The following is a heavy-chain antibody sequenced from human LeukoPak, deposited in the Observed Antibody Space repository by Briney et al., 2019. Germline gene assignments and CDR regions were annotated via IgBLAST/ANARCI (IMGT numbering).Heavy chain of an antibody. D-gene: IGHD6-13*01. V-gene: IGHV3-48*04. CDR2: ISSSSSTI. CDR1: GFTFSSYS. CDR3: AKGSYSSSWGGFDP. J-gene: IGHJ5*02. Sequence: GGSLRLSCAASGFTFSSYSMNWVRQAPGKGLEWVSYISSSSSTIYYADSVKGRFTISRDNAKNSLYLQMNSLRAEDMALYYCAKGSYSSSWGGFDPWGQGTLVTVSS.